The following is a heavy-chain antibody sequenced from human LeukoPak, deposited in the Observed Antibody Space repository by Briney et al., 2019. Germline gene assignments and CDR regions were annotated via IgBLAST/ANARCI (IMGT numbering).Heavy chain of an antibody. CDR1: GGSIRNHF. CDR3: ARDRNNFHT. CDR2: IYYTTNP. V-gene: IGHV4-59*11. D-gene: IGHD1/OR15-1a*01. J-gene: IGHJ5*02. Sequence: PSETLSRKCSVSGGSIRNHFWSWIRLPPGKGLEWIGNIYYTTNPNYNPSLTRRVTISVDTSKNQLSLKLDSVTAADTAVYYCARDRNNFHTWGEQTRVTVSS.